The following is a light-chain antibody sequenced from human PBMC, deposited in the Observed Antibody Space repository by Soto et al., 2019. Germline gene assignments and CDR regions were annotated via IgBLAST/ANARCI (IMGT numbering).Light chain of an antibody. V-gene: IGKV1-39*01. CDR2: GAS. CDR1: QSISNY. Sequence: DIQMTQSPSFLSASVGDRVTITCRASQSISNYLHWYQHKPGKAPNLLIYGASTLQSGVPSRFSGSGSGTEFTLTISSLQLEDFATYYCQQSYNSLMYTFGQGTKLEIK. CDR3: QQSYNSLMYT. J-gene: IGKJ2*01.